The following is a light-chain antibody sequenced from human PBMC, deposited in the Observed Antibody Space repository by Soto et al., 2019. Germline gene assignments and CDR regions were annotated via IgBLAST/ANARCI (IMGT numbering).Light chain of an antibody. CDR1: QSVSSSY. J-gene: IGKJ2*01. Sequence: EIVLTQSPGTLSLSPGERATLSCRASQSVSSSYLAWYQQRPGQAPRLLIYDASSRAPGIPDRFSGSGSGTDFTLTISRLEPEDFAVYYCQQYGSSPPMYTFGQGTKLEIK. CDR2: DAS. CDR3: QQYGSSPPMYT. V-gene: IGKV3-20*01.